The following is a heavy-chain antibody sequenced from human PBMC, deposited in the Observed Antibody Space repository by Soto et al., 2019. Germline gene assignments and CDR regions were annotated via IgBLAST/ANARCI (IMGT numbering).Heavy chain of an antibody. CDR1: GFSFSTSW. CDR3: ASGRGGY. CDR2: IKQDGSEK. Sequence: GGSLRLSCAASGFSFSTSWMNWVRQAAGKGLEWVANIKQDGSEKYYVDSVKGRFTISRDNAKNSLFLQMDSLRAEDTAVYYCASGRGGYWGQGTLVTVSS. D-gene: IGHD1-26*01. V-gene: IGHV3-7*05. J-gene: IGHJ4*02.